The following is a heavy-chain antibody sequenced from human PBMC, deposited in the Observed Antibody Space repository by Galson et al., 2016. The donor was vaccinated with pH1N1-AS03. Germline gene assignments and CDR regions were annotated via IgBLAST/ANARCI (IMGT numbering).Heavy chain of an antibody. CDR2: VRPSGGGT. J-gene: IGHJ4*02. Sequence: SVKVSCKASGYTFTSYNMHWVRQAPGQRLEWMGIVRPSGGGTIYAPNVQDRVSLTRDTSTSAFYMELSSLRSDGTGVYFCASSRVGALNGDFDYWGQGTLVTVSS. CDR3: ASSRVGALNGDFDY. D-gene: IGHD1-26*01. V-gene: IGHV1-46*01. CDR1: GYTFTSYN.